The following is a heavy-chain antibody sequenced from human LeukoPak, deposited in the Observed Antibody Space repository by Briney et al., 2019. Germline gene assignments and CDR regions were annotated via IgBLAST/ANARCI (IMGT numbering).Heavy chain of an antibody. V-gene: IGHV4-34*01. CDR1: GGSFSNYY. D-gene: IGHD3-16*01. CDR3: ARGRYDYVWGSLDY. Sequence: SETLSLTCAVYGGSFSNYYWTWIRQPPGKGLEWIGEINHSGSTNYNPSLKSRVTISVDTSKNQFSLKLSSVTAADTAVYYCARGRYDYVWGSLDYWGQGTLVTVSS. CDR2: INHSGST. J-gene: IGHJ4*02.